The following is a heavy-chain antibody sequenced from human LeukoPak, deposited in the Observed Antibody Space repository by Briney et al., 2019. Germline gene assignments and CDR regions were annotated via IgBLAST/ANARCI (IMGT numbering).Heavy chain of an antibody. CDR3: AREGDGYIPIDY. CDR1: GFTVSSNS. D-gene: IGHD5-24*01. J-gene: IGHJ4*02. CDR2: IYSDNT. V-gene: IGHV3-53*01. Sequence: PGGSLRLSCTVSGFTVSSNSMSWVRQAPGKGLEWVSFIYSDNTHYSDSVKGRFTISRDNAKNTLYLQMNSLRAEDTAVYYCAREGDGYIPIDYWGQGTLVTVSS.